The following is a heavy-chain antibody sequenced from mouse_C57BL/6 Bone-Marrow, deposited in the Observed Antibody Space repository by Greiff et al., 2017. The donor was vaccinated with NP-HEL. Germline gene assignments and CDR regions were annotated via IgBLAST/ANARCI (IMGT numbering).Heavy chain of an antibody. J-gene: IGHJ3*01. Sequence: DVMLVESGGGLVQPGGSLKLSCAASGFTFSDYYMYWVRQTPEKRLEWVAYISNGGGRTYYPDTVKDRFTISRDNAKNTLYLQMSRLKSEDTAMYYCARHDAYWGQGTLVTVSA. CDR1: GFTFSDYY. CDR3: ARHDAY. V-gene: IGHV5-12*01. CDR2: ISNGGGRT.